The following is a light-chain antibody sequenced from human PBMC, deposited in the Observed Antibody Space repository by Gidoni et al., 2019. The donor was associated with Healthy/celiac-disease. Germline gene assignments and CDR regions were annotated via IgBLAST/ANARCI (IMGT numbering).Light chain of an antibody. V-gene: IGLV1-44*01. CDR2: SNN. Sequence: QSVLTQPPSASGTPGQRVTISCSGSSSNIGSNTVNWYQQLPGTAPKLLIYSNNQRPSGVPDRFSGSKSGTSASLAISGLQSEDGADYYCAAWDDSLNGPGVFGGGTKLTVL. CDR3: AAWDDSLNGPGV. J-gene: IGLJ2*01. CDR1: SSNIGSNT.